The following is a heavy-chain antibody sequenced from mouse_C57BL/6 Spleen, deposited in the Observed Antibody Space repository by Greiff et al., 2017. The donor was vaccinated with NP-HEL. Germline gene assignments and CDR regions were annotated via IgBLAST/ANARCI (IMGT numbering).Heavy chain of an antibody. D-gene: IGHD1-1*01. Sequence: VQLQQPGAELVRPGTSVKLSCKASGYTFTSYWLHWVKQRPGQGLAWIGVIDPSASYTNYNQKFKGKATLTVDTSSSTAYMQLSSLTSEDSAVYYCARFTTVVASHWYFDVWGTGTTVTVSS. CDR3: ARFTTVVASHWYFDV. V-gene: IGHV1-59*01. CDR1: GYTFTSYW. J-gene: IGHJ1*03. CDR2: IDPSASYT.